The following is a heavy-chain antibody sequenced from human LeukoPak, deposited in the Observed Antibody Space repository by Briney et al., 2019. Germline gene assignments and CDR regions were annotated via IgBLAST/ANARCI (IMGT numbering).Heavy chain of an antibody. CDR2: INPNSGGA. J-gene: IGHJ4*02. D-gene: IGHD4-17*01. Sequence: GASVKVSCXASGYTFTGYFMHWVRQAPGQGLAWMGRINPNSGGANYAQKFQGRVTMTRDTSISTAYMELSRLRSDDTAVYYCARPTNNYGDAFDYWGQGTLVTVSS. CDR3: ARPTNNYGDAFDY. CDR1: GYTFTGYF. V-gene: IGHV1-2*06.